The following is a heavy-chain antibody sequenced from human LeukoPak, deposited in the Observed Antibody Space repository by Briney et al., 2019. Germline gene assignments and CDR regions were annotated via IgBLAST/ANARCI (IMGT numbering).Heavy chain of an antibody. CDR3: AGTCSGGSCRLRYFDY. Sequence: PSETLSLTCTVSGGSISSGGYSWSWIRRHPGKGLEWIGYIYYSGSTYYNPSLKSRVTISVDTSKNQFSLKLSSVTAADTAVYYCAGTCSGGSCRLRYFDYWGQGTLVTVSS. CDR1: GGSISSGGYS. CDR2: IYYSGST. V-gene: IGHV4-31*03. D-gene: IGHD2-15*01. J-gene: IGHJ4*02.